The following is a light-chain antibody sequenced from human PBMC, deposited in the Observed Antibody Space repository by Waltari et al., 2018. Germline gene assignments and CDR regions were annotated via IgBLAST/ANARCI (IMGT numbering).Light chain of an antibody. J-gene: IGLJ2*01. CDR2: RNT. V-gene: IGLV3-25*03. CDR1: DLADKY. Sequence: SPGLTQPPSVSVSPGQPAIITCSGDDLADKYIYWFQQKSGQAPVVVIRRNTGRPSGIPERFSASDSGTTGTLVISGVQAEDEADYYCQSADDSGNHVLFGGGTRLTVL. CDR3: QSADDSGNHVL.